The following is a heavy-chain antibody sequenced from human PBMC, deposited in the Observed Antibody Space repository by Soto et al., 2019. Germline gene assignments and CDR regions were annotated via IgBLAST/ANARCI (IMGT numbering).Heavy chain of an antibody. J-gene: IGHJ6*02. Sequence: PGGSLRLSCAASGFTFSSYGMHWVRQAPGKGPEWVAVISYDGSNKYYADSVKGRFTISRDNSKNTLYLQMNSPRAEDTAVYYCAAIGYDFWSGYWDYYYGMDVWGQGTTVTVSS. D-gene: IGHD3-3*01. CDR3: AAIGYDFWSGYWDYYYGMDV. V-gene: IGHV3-30*03. CDR2: ISYDGSNK. CDR1: GFTFSSYG.